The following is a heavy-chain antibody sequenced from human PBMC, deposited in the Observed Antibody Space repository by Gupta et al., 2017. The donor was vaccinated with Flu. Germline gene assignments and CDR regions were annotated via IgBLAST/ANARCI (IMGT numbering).Heavy chain of an antibody. CDR1: TFTGYY. V-gene: IGHV1-2*02. J-gene: IGHJ3*02. D-gene: IGHD1-26*01. Sequence: TFTGYYMHWVRQAPGQGLEWMGWINPNSGGTNYAQKFQGRVTITRDTSISTAYMELSRLRSDDTAVYYCARGWELYAFDIWGQGTMVTVSS. CDR2: INPNSGGT. CDR3: ARGWELYAFDI.